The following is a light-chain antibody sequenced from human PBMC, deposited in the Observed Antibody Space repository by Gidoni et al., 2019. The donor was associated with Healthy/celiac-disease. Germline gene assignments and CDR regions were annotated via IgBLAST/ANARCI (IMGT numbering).Light chain of an antibody. CDR2: WAS. J-gene: IGKJ2*01. CDR1: QSVVYSSNNKNY. CDR3: QQYYSTPYT. V-gene: IGKV4-1*01. Sequence: DIVMTQSPDSLAASLGERATINCKSSQSVVYSSNNKNYLAWYQQKPGQPPKLLIYWASTRESGVPARFSGSGSGTDFTLTISSLQAEDVAVYYCQQYYSTPYTFGQGTKLEIK.